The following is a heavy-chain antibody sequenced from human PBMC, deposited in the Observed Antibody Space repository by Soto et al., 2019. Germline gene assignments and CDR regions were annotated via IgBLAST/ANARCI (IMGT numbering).Heavy chain of an antibody. CDR1: GCTFMTYA. CDR2: IWYDGCNT. D-gene: IGHD6-13*01. CDR3: ARDRESYSSSWSYLQL. V-gene: IGHV3-33*01. J-gene: IGHJ1*01. Sequence: QVQLVESGGGVVQPGRSLRLSCAASGCTFMTYARHWVRQAPCKGLEWVAVIWYDGCNTYYADSVKGRFTISRDNSEDTLYLQMNSLGAEDTFVYYCARDRESYSSSWSYLQLWGQGTLFTVSS.